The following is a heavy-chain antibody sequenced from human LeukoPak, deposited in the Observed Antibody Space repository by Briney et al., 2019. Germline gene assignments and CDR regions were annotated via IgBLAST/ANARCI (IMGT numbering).Heavy chain of an antibody. CDR3: AGDWSSSGWAPGY. Sequence: TGGSLRLSCAASRFTFSSYWMNWVRQAPGKGLEWVANIKQDGSEKYYVDSVKGRFTISRDNAKNSLYLQMNSLNAEDTAVYYCAGDWSSSGWAPGYWGQGTLVIVSS. CDR1: RFTFSSYW. D-gene: IGHD6-25*01. J-gene: IGHJ4*02. CDR2: IKQDGSEK. V-gene: IGHV3-7*04.